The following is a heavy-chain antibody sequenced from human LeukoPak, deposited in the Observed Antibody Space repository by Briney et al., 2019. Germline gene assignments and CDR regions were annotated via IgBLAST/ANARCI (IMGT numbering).Heavy chain of an antibody. CDR3: AKGWDAFDI. V-gene: IGHV3-30*02. J-gene: IGHJ3*02. CDR2: IRYDGSNK. Sequence: PGGSLRLSCAASGFTFSSYGMHWVRQAPGKGLEWVAFIRYDGSNKYYADSVKGRFIISRDNSRNMLYLQMDSLRAEDTAIYYCAKGWDAFDIWGQGTMVTVSA. CDR1: GFTFSSYG.